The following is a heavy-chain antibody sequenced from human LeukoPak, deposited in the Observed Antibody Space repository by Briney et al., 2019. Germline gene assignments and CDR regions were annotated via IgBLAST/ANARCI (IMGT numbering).Heavy chain of an antibody. Sequence: GGSLRLSCAASGSTLSSYWMSWVRQAPGKGLEWVANINQDGSEKYYVDSVKGRFTISRDNAKNSLYLQINSLRAEDTAVYYCARVGLYCSSTSCYSPPNWFDPWGQGTLVTVSS. CDR2: INQDGSEK. CDR1: GSTLSSYW. CDR3: ARVGLYCSSTSCYSPPNWFDP. J-gene: IGHJ5*02. V-gene: IGHV3-7*03. D-gene: IGHD2-2*02.